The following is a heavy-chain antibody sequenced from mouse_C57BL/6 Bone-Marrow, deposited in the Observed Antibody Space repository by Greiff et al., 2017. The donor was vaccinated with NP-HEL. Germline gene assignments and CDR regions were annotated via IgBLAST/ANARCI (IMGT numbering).Heavy chain of an antibody. D-gene: IGHD1-1*01. CDR2: IYPGVGDT. Sequence: QVQLQQSGAELVKPGASVKISCKASGYAFSSYWMNWVKQRPGTGLEWIGQIYPGVGDTNYNGKFKGQATLTADKSSSTAYMQLSSLTSEDSAVYFCAVMTTVVEGYWGQGTTLTVSS. CDR1: GYAFSSYW. CDR3: AVMTTVVEGY. V-gene: IGHV1-80*01. J-gene: IGHJ2*01.